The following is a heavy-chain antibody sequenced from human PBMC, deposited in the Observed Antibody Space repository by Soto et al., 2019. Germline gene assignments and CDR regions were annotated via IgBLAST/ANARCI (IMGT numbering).Heavy chain of an antibody. V-gene: IGHV3-30*18. J-gene: IGHJ4*02. D-gene: IGHD3-9*01. CDR2: ISYDGSNK. CDR1: GFTFSSYG. Sequence: ESGGGVVQPGRSLRLSCAASGFTFSSYGMHWVRQAPGKGLEWVAVISYDGSNKYYADSVKGRFTISRDNSKNTLYLQMNSLRAEDTAVYYCAKDPYYDILTGYFPDWGQGTLVTVSS. CDR3: AKDPYYDILTGYFPD.